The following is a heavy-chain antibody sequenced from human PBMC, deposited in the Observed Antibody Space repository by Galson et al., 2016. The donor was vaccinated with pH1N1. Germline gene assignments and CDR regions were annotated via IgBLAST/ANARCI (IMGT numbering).Heavy chain of an antibody. CDR1: GDSISRGTYY. D-gene: IGHD6-13*01. CDR2: TYSNGDT. J-gene: IGHJ2*01. CDR3: ARGPKKIAAGGKWGFFDL. Sequence: LSITCSVSGDSISRGTYYWSWIRQSAGKGLEWIGRTYSNGDTNYKPSLKSRVTISVDTSKNQFALTLRSVTAEDTALYYCARGPKKIAAGGKWGFFDLWGRGTLVTVSS. V-gene: IGHV4-61*02.